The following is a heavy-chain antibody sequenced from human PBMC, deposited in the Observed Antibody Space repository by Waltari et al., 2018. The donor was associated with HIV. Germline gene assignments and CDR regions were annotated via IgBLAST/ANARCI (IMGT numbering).Heavy chain of an antibody. CDR3: ARASISPRWFGSPGDY. Sequence: QVQVVKSGAEVKKPGASVKVSCKASGYTFSSNYMHWVRQAPGQGLEWMGIINPSGGSTSYAQKFQGRVTMTRDTSTSTVYMELSSLRSEDTAVYYCARASISPRWFGSPGDYWGQGTLVTVSS. CDR2: INPSGGST. J-gene: IGHJ4*02. CDR1: GYTFSSNY. V-gene: IGHV1-46*01. D-gene: IGHD3-10*01.